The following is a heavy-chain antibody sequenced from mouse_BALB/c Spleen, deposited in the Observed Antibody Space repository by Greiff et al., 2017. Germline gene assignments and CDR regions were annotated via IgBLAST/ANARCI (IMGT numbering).Heavy chain of an antibody. V-gene: IGHV1-20*02. CDR1: GYSFTGYF. CDR3: ARGPFLYAMDD. CDR2: INPYNGDT. Sequence: VQLQQSGPELVKPGASVKISCKASGYSFTGYFMNWVMQSHGKSLEWIGRINPYNGDTFYNQKFKGKATLTVDKSSSTAHMELRSLASEDSAVYYCARGPFLYAMDDWGQGTSVTVSS. J-gene: IGHJ4*01.